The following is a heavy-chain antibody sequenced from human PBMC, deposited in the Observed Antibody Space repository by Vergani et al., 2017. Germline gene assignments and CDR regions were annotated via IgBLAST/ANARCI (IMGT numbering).Heavy chain of an antibody. J-gene: IGHJ6*03. D-gene: IGHD6-19*01. V-gene: IGHV4-31*03. CDR2: IDYSGNT. CDR1: GGSMSGYY. Sequence: QVRLQESGPGLVKPSETLSLTCSVSGGSMSGYYWSWIRQHPGKGLEWIGYIDYSGNTYYKPSLKSRLTISLDTSKNQFSMNLSSLTAADTAVYYCARGGYSSSXTLGGHDYYYMDVWGTGTTVTVSS. CDR3: ARGGYSSSXTLGGHDYYYMDV.